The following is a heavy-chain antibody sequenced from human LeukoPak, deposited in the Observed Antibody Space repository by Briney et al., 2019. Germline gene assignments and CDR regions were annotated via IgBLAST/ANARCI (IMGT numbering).Heavy chain of an antibody. Sequence: PSETLSLTCTVSGGSISSYYWSWIRQPPGKGLEWIGYIYYSGSTNYNPSLKSRVTISVDTSKNQFSLKLSSVTAADTAVYYCARVATVPKIEYWYFDLWGRGTLVTVSS. J-gene: IGHJ2*01. CDR1: GGSISSYY. CDR3: ARVATVPKIEYWYFDL. CDR2: IYYSGST. D-gene: IGHD4-17*01. V-gene: IGHV4-59*01.